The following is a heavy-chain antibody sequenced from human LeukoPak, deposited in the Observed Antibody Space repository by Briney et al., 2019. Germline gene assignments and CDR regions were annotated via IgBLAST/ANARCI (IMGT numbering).Heavy chain of an antibody. Sequence: GRSLRLSCAASGFTFSSYAMHWVRQAPGKGLEWVAVISYDGSNKYYADSVKGRFTISRDNSKNTLYLQMNSLRAEDTAVYYCASGILRYFDGLDPFDSWGQGTLVTVSS. D-gene: IGHD3-9*01. V-gene: IGHV3-30*04. CDR2: ISYDGSNK. CDR3: ASGILRYFDGLDPFDS. CDR1: GFTFSSYA. J-gene: IGHJ4*02.